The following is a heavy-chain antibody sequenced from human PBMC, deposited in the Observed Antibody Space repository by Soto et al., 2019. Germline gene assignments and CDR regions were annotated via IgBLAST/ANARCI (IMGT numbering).Heavy chain of an antibody. V-gene: IGHV4-59*01. D-gene: IGHD2-15*01. CDR2: IYYSGST. CDR3: ARESGRGWFDP. J-gene: IGHJ5*02. Sequence: WETLSLTCTVSGGSISSYYWSWIRQPPGKGLEWIGYIYYSGSTNYNPSLKSRVTISVDTSKNQFSLKLSSVTAADTAVYYCARESGRGWFDPWGQGTLVTVSS. CDR1: GGSISSYY.